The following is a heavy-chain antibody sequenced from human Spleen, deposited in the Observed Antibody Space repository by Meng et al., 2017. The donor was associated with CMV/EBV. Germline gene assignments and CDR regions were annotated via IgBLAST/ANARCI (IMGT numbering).Heavy chain of an antibody. Sequence: GGSLRLSCAASGFTFDGYDMSWVRQAPGKGLEWVSVINWNGDSTGYADSVKGRFTISRDNAKNSLYLQMNSLRAEDTALYYCAGGLGDLWGTTFYYCGMDVWGQGTTVTVSS. V-gene: IGHV3-20*04. D-gene: IGHD1/OR15-1a*01. CDR2: INWNGDST. CDR3: AGGLGDLWGTTFYYCGMDV. CDR1: GFTFDGYD. J-gene: IGHJ6*02.